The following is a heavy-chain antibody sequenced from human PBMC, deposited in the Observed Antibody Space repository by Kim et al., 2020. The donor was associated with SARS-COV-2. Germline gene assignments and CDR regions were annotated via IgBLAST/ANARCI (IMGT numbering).Heavy chain of an antibody. CDR2: TSVYSGNI. V-gene: IGHV1-18*04. CDR3: VRDHRIMIRGLKEGYHMDV. D-gene: IGHD3-10*01. Sequence: ASVKVSCRTFGYTFTSYGISWVRQAPGQGLEWMGWTSVYSGNIKYAQKFQGRVTLSTDRSTDTGYMELRSLRSDDTAVYYCVRDHRIMIRGLKEGYHMDVWGQGTTVTVSS. J-gene: IGHJ6*02. CDR1: GYTFTSYG.